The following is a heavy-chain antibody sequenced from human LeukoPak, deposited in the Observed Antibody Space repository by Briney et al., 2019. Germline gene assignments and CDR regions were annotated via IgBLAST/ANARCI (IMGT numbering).Heavy chain of an antibody. CDR1: GFTFSSYA. CDR3: ARDLSSGYDWYYYYYYGMDV. J-gene: IGHJ6*02. Sequence: GSLRLSCAASGFTFSSYAMHWVRQAPGKGLEWVAVISYDGSNKYYADSVKGRFTISRDNSKNTLYLQMNSLRAEDTAVYYCARDLSSGYDWYYYYYYGMDVWGQGTTVTVSS. V-gene: IGHV3-30-3*01. D-gene: IGHD5-12*01. CDR2: ISYDGSNK.